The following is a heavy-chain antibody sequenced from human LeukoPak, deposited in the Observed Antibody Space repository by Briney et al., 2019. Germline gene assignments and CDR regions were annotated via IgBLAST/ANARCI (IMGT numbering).Heavy chain of an antibody. CDR1: GFTFTRYA. Sequence: GGSLRLSCAASGFTFTRYAMHWVRQAPGKGLEWVAVISYDGSNKYYADSVKGRFTISRDNSRNTLYLRVDSLRAEDTAVFYCARGRGYTGSPVDYWGQGTLVTVSS. J-gene: IGHJ4*02. CDR3: ARGRGYTGSPVDY. D-gene: IGHD1-26*01. V-gene: IGHV3-30-3*01. CDR2: ISYDGSNK.